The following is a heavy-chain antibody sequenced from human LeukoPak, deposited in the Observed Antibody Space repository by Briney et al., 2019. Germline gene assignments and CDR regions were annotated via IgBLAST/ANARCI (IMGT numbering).Heavy chain of an antibody. D-gene: IGHD3-10*01. Sequence: SVKVSCKASGGTFSSYAISWVRQAPGQGLEWMGGIIPIFGTANYAQKFQGRVMITTDESTSTAYMELSSLRSEDTAVYYCARGPMVRGVINYYYYMDVWGKGTTVTVSS. CDR3: ARGPMVRGVINYYYYMDV. CDR2: IIPIFGTA. V-gene: IGHV1-69*05. CDR1: GGTFSSYA. J-gene: IGHJ6*03.